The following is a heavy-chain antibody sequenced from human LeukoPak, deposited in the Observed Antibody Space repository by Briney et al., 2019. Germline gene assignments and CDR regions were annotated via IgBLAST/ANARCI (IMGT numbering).Heavy chain of an antibody. D-gene: IGHD3-22*01. CDR2: IYYSGST. J-gene: IGHJ1*01. CDR3: ASLTYYYDSSGYYYRH. CDR1: GDSISSYY. V-gene: IGHV4-59*01. Sequence: SETLSLTCTVSGDSISSYYWSWIRQLPGKGLEWIGYIYYSGSTNYNPSLKSRVTISVDTSKNQFSLKLSSVTAADTAVYYCASLTYYYDSSGYYYRHWGQGTLVTVSS.